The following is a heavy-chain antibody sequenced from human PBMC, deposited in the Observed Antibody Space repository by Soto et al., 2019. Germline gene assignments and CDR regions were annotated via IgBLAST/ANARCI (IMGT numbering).Heavy chain of an antibody. CDR2: IIPIFGTA. CDR1: GGTFSSYA. CDR3: ARGLDCNSTSCPDYYYYYGMDV. D-gene: IGHD2-2*01. J-gene: IGHJ6*02. V-gene: IGHV1-69*01. Sequence: QVQLVQSGAEVKKPGSSVKVSCKASGGTFSSYAISWVRQAPGQGLEWMGGIIPIFGTANYAQKFQGRVTITADESTSTAYMELSSLRSEDTAVYYCARGLDCNSTSCPDYYYYYGMDVWGQGTTVTVSS.